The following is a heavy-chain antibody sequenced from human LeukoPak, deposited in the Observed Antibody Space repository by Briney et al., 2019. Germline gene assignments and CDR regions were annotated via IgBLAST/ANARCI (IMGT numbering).Heavy chain of an antibody. V-gene: IGHV3-21*01. Sequence: PGGSLRLTCVASAFTFRTYSMHCVRQAPGKGLEWVSSISGSTSYIYYTDSVRGRFTISRDNAKNSLYLQMNSLRAEDTAVYYCARGSDFVWGSYRPYFDYWGQGTLVTVSS. J-gene: IGHJ4*02. CDR2: ISGSTSYI. CDR1: AFTFRTYS. CDR3: ARGSDFVWGSYRPYFDY. D-gene: IGHD3-16*02.